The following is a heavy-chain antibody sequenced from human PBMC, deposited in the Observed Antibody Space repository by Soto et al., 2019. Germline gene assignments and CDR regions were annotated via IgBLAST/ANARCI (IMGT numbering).Heavy chain of an antibody. Sequence: ASVKVSCKASGYTFTSYGISWVRQAPGQGLEWMGWISAYNGNTNYAQKLQGRVTMTTDTSTSTAYMELRSLRSDDTAVYYCARDVYGDPYYYYYYMDVWGKGTTVTVSS. CDR3: ARDVYGDPYYYYYYMDV. CDR2: ISAYNGNT. V-gene: IGHV1-18*01. D-gene: IGHD4-17*01. J-gene: IGHJ6*03. CDR1: GYTFTSYG.